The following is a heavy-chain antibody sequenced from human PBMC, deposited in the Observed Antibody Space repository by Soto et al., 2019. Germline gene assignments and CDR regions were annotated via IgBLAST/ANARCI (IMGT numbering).Heavy chain of an antibody. D-gene: IGHD3-22*01. CDR2: ISGSGGTT. CDR3: AKKMWLWHGPFDY. J-gene: IGHJ4*02. CDR1: VFTFSSYT. Sequence: GGSLRLSCAASVFTFSSYTISWVRQAPGKGLEWVSAISGSGGTTYYADSVKGRFTISRDNSKNTLYLQMNSLRAEDTAVYYCAKKMWLWHGPFDYWGQGTMVTFSS. V-gene: IGHV3-23*01.